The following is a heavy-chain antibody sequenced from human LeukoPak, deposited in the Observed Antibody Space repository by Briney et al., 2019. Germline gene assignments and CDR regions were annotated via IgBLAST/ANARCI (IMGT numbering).Heavy chain of an antibody. CDR1: GGSISSYYW. V-gene: IGHV2-70*11. D-gene: IGHD5-18*01. J-gene: IGHJ4*02. CDR3: ARTTVDTAMVITYYFDY. Sequence: TLSLTCTVSGGSISSYYWSWIRQPPGKALEWLARIDWDDDKYYSTSLKTRLTISKDTSKNQVVLTMTNMDPVDTATYYCARTTVDTAMVITYYFDYWGQGTLVTVSS. CDR2: IDWDDDK.